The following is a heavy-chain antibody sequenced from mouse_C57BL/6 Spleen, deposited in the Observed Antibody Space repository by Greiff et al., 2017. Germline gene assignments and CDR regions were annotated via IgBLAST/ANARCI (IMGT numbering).Heavy chain of an antibody. CDR2: IDPEDGET. Sequence: VQLKQSGAELVKPGAPVKLSCTASGFNIQDYYMHWVKQRTEQGLAWIGRIDPEDGETKYAPKFQGKATITADTSSNTAYLQRSSLTSEDTAVYYCARSILTDYAMDYWGQGTSVTVSS. V-gene: IGHV14-2*01. J-gene: IGHJ4*01. CDR1: GFNIQDYY. D-gene: IGHD1-2*01. CDR3: ARSILTDYAMDY.